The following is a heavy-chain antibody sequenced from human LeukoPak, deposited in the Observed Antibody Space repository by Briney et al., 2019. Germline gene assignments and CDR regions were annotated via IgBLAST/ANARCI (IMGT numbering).Heavy chain of an antibody. CDR1: GGSISSSSYY. Sequence: LSLTCTVSGGSISSSSYYWGWIRQPPGKGLEWVSYISGGGTTIYYADSVKGRFTISRDNARNSLYLQMTSLRAGDTAVFYCSSGKYTAAFDIWGQGTMVTVSS. D-gene: IGHD5-18*01. J-gene: IGHJ3*02. CDR3: SSGKYTAAFDI. V-gene: IGHV3-11*04. CDR2: ISGGGTTI.